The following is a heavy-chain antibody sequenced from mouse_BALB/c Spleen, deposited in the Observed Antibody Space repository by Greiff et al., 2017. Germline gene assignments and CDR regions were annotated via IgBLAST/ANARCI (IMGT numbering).Heavy chain of an antibody. D-gene: IGHD2-2*01. Sequence: VQLKESGPGLVKPSQSLSLTCTVTGYSITSDYAWNWIRQFPGNKLEWMGYISYSGSTSYNPSLKSRISITRDTSKNQFFLQLNSVTTEDTATYYCAREQIYYGYDGYAMDYWGQGTSVTVSS. CDR2: ISYSGST. V-gene: IGHV3-2*02. J-gene: IGHJ4*01. CDR1: GYSITSDYA. CDR3: AREQIYYGYDGYAMDY.